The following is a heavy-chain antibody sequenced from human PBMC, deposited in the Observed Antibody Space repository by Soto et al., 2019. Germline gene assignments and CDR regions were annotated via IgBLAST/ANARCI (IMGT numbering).Heavy chain of an antibody. Sequence: PGGSLRLSCAASGFTFSAYGIHWVRQAPGKGLEWVAVISHDGSNTNYADSVKGRFTISRDNSMNTLYLQMNSLRAEDTAVYYCVRGDKGGFDLWGQGTTVTVSS. CDR1: GFTFSAYG. V-gene: IGHV3-30*03. D-gene: IGHD2-21*02. CDR2: ISHDGSNT. CDR3: VRGDKGGFDL. J-gene: IGHJ3*01.